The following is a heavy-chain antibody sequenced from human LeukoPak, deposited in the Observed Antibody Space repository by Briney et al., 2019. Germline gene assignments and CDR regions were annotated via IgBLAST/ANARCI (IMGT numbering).Heavy chain of an antibody. J-gene: IGHJ4*02. V-gene: IGHV3-23*01. Sequence: GGSLRLSCAASGFTFSDYAMSWVRQAPGKGLEWVSAISGSGGGTYYEDSVKGRFTVSRDNSQNTLFLQMNSLRAEDTAVYYCARDRGSSSFALRGYHFDYWGQGTLVTVSS. CDR1: GFTFSDYA. CDR3: ARDRGSSSFALRGYHFDY. D-gene: IGHD6-6*01. CDR2: ISGSGGGT.